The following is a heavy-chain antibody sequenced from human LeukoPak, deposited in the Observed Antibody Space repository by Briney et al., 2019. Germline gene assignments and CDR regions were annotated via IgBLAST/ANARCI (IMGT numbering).Heavy chain of an antibody. V-gene: IGHV1-18*01. Sequence: ASVKVSCKASGYTFTSYGISWVRQAPGQGLEWMGWISAYNGNTNYAQKLQGRVTMTTDTSTSTAYMELRSLRSDDTAVYYCARALRPDCSGGSCYLRSFCYYYYGMDVWGQGTTVTVSS. CDR2: ISAYNGNT. D-gene: IGHD2-15*01. J-gene: IGHJ6*02. CDR3: ARALRPDCSGGSCYLRSFCYYYYGMDV. CDR1: GYTFTSYG.